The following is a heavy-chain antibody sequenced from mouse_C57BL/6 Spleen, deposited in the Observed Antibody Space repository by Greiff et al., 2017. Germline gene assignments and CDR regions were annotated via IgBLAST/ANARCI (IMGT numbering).Heavy chain of an antibody. V-gene: IGHV14-3*01. Sequence: EVQLQQSVAELVRPGDSVKLTCTASGFNIKNTYMRWGKQRPEQGLEWIGRIDTANGNNKYAPKFQGKATITADTSSNTAYLQLSSLTSEDTAIYYCASSIYYYGSSPFDHWGQGTPPPVSS. CDR2: IDTANGNN. J-gene: IGHJ2*01. CDR1: GFNIKNTY. D-gene: IGHD1-1*01. CDR3: ASSIYYYGSSPFDH.